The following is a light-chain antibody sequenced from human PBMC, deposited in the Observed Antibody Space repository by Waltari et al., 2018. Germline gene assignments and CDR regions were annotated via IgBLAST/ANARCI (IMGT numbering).Light chain of an antibody. CDR2: DAS. CDR1: QSISSW. V-gene: IGKV1-5*01. Sequence: DIQMTQSPSTLSASVGDRVTITCRASQSISSWLAWYQQKPGKAPKLLIYDASSLESGVPSRFSGSGSGTEFTLTISRLEPEDFVVYYCQQYGSLPLTFGQGTRLEIK. J-gene: IGKJ5*01. CDR3: QQYGSLPLT.